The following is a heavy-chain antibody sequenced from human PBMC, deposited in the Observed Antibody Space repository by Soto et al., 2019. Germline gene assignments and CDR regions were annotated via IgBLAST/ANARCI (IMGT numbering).Heavy chain of an antibody. J-gene: IGHJ4*02. CDR2: ISYDGSNK. CDR1: GFTFSSYA. V-gene: IGHV3-30-3*01. D-gene: IGHD3-22*01. Sequence: GGSLRLSCAASGFTFSSYAMHWVRQAPGKGLEWVAVISYDGSNKYYADSVKGRFTISRDNSKNTLYLQMNSLRAEDTAVYYCARVAFYYDSSGYLDYWGQGTLVTVSS. CDR3: ARVAFYYDSSGYLDY.